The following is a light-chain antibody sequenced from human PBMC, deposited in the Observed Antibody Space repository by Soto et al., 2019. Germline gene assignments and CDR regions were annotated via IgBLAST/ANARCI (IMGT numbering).Light chain of an antibody. CDR3: QQANSPPGFT. J-gene: IGKJ3*01. CDR2: AAS. CDR1: QGISRW. Sequence: DIQMTQSPSSVSASVGDRVTITCRASQGISRWLAWYQQKPGKAPKLLIFAASNLQSGVPSRFSGSGSGTDFTLTISSLQSEDFATYYCQQANSPPGFTFGPGTTVDIK. V-gene: IGKV1-12*01.